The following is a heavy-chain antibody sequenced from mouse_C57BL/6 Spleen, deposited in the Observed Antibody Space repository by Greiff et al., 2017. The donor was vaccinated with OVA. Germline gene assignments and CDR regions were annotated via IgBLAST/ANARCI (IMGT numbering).Heavy chain of an antibody. V-gene: IGHV5-17*01. Sequence: EVHLVESGGGLVKPGGSLKLSCAASGFTFSDYGMHWVRQAPEKGLEWVAYISSGSSTIYYADTVKGRFTISRDNAKNTLFLQMTSLRSEDTAMYYCARLHYYAMDYWGQGTSVTVSS. CDR2: ISSGSSTI. CDR3: ARLHYYAMDY. J-gene: IGHJ4*01. CDR1: GFTFSDYG.